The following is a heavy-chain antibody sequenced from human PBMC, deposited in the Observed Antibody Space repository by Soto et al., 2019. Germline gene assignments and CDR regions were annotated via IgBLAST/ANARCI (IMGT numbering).Heavy chain of an antibody. J-gene: IGHJ6*02. CDR2: ISSYNSYNGDT. D-gene: IGHD3-16*01. CDR3: ARSELERGEVGYYGMDV. Sequence: QVQLVQSGADLKKPGASVQVSCKTSGYTFSHYAINWVRQAPGQVLEWMGWISSYNSYNGDTKHARMLQDRLTMTIDTSTATAYMELRSLRSDDTAVYYCARSELERGEVGYYGMDVWGQGTTVTVSS. V-gene: IGHV1-18*04. CDR1: GYTFSHYA.